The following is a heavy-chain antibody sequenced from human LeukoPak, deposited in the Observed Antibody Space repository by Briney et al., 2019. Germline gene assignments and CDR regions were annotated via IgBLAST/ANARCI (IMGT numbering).Heavy chain of an antibody. Sequence: WASVKVSCKASGYIFTSYAMNWVRQAPGQGLEWMGWINTNTGNPTYAQGFTGRFVFSLDTSVSTAYLQISSLKAEDTAVYYCARGTIFGVVNMDVWGQGTRSPSP. CDR1: GYIFTSYA. V-gene: IGHV7-4-1*02. CDR3: ARGTIFGVVNMDV. CDR2: INTNTGNP. J-gene: IGHJ6*02. D-gene: IGHD3-3*01.